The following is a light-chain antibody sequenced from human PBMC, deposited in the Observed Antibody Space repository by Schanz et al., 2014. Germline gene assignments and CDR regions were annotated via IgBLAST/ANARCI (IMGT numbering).Light chain of an antibody. J-gene: IGLJ3*02. CDR1: SSDVGGYNY. V-gene: IGLV2-8*01. Sequence: QSALTQPPSASGSPGQSVTISCTGTSSDVGGYNYVSWYQQHPGKAPKLMIYEVSKRPSGVPDRFSGSKSGNTASLTVSGLQAEDEADYYCQSYDSSLSGFFWVFGGGTKLTVL. CDR2: EVS. CDR3: QSYDSSLSGFFWV.